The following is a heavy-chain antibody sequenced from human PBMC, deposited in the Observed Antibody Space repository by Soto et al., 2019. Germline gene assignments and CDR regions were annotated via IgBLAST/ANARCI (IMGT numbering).Heavy chain of an antibody. D-gene: IGHD4-17*01. Sequence: QVQLQESGPGLVKPSQTLSLTCTVSGVSVSSGDYYWTWIRQHSGRGLVWIGFTYYGGSTNYNPSLKGGVTISVDTSKNQFSLKLSSVTAADTAVYYCAGGSGDDWFDPRGQGTLVTVSS. V-gene: IGHV4-31*03. J-gene: IGHJ5*02. CDR1: GVSVSSGDYY. CDR2: TYYGGST. CDR3: AGGSGDDWFDP.